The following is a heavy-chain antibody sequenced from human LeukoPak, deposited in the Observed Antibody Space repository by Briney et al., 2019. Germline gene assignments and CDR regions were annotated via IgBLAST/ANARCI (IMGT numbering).Heavy chain of an antibody. D-gene: IGHD3-22*01. CDR1: GFTFSSYG. CDR2: ISYDGSNK. Sequence: GRSLRLSCAASGFTFSSYGMHWVRQAPGKGLEWVAVISYDGSNKYYADSVKGRFTISRDNSKNTLYLQMNSLRAEDTAVYYCAKDHYDSSGYYESPWFDPWGQGTLVTVSS. J-gene: IGHJ5*02. CDR3: AKDHYDSSGYYESPWFDP. V-gene: IGHV3-30*18.